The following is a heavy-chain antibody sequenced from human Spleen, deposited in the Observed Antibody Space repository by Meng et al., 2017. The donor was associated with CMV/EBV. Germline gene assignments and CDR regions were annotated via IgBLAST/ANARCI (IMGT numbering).Heavy chain of an antibody. CDR3: ARYVFDSSSLYSNWFDP. V-gene: IGHV4-31*03. Sequence: VHLQESGPGLVNPSPTLSLTCTVSGGSISSGTYYWGWIRQLPGKGLEWIAYIHYSGSTYYSPSLKSRVTISVDTSRNQLSLKLSSMTAADTAVYYCARYVFDSSSLYSNWFDPWGQGTLVTVSS. CDR1: GGSISSGTYY. CDR2: IHYSGST. D-gene: IGHD3-22*01. J-gene: IGHJ5*02.